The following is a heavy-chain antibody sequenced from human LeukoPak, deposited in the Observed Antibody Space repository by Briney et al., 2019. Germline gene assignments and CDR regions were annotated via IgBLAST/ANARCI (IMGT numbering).Heavy chain of an antibody. V-gene: IGHV4-34*01. CDR1: GGSISSYY. J-gene: IGHJ4*02. CDR2: INHSGST. D-gene: IGHD6-13*01. Sequence: SETLSLTCTVSGGSISSYYWSWIRQPPGKGLEWIGEINHSGSTNYNPSLKSRVTISVDTSKNQFSLKLSSVTAADTAVYYCAGGKFVSSWYVREYYFDYWGQGTLVTVSS. CDR3: AGGKFVSSWYVREYYFDY.